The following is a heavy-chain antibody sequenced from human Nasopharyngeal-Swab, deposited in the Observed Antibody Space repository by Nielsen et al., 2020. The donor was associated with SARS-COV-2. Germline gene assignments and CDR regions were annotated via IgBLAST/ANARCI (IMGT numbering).Heavy chain of an antibody. D-gene: IGHD6-13*01. J-gene: IGHJ4*02. V-gene: IGHV3-23*01. CDR2: ISGSGGST. CDR3: ARGSAAAGRLFDY. Sequence: GGSLRLSCAASGFTFSSYAMSWVRQAPGKGLEWVSAISGSGGSTYYADSVKGRFTISRDNSKNTLYLQMNSLRAEDTAVYYCARGSAAAGRLFDYWGQGTLVTVSS. CDR1: GFTFSSYA.